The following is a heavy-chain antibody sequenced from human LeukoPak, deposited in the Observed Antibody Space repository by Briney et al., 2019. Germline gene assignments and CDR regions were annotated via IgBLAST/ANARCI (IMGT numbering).Heavy chain of an antibody. J-gene: IGHJ4*02. Sequence: GGSLRLSCAASGFTFSSYGMSWVRQAPGKGLEWVSGISSSGGSTYYADSVKGRFTISRDNAKNSLYLQMNSLRADDTAVYYCARLDASGLDYWGQGTLVTVSS. CDR3: ARLDASGLDY. CDR2: ISSSGGST. CDR1: GFTFSSYG. D-gene: IGHD6-19*01. V-gene: IGHV3-23*01.